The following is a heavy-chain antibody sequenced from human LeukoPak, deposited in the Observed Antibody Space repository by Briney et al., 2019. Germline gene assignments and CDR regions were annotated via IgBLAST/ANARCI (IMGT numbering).Heavy chain of an antibody. Sequence: EASVKVSCKASGYTFTSYGISWVRQAPGQGLEWMGWISAYNGNTNYAQKLQGRVTMTTDTSTSTAYMELRSLRSDDTAVYYCARVEVGGITETLNDYWGQGTLVTVSS. D-gene: IGHD1-20*01. CDR1: GYTFTSYG. J-gene: IGHJ4*02. CDR2: ISAYNGNT. V-gene: IGHV1-18*04. CDR3: ARVEVGGITETLNDY.